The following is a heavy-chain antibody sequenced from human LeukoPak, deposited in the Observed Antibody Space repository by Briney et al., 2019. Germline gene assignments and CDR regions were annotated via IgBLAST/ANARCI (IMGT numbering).Heavy chain of an antibody. V-gene: IGHV4-59*01. CDR1: GGSISSYY. J-gene: IGHJ6*04. D-gene: IGHD2-2*01. CDR2: IYYSGST. Sequence: PSETLSLTCTVSGGSISSYYWSWIRQPPGKGLEWMGYIYYSGSTNYNPSLKSRVTISVDTSKNQFSLKLSSVTAADTAVYYCARVSVVPAAMDYYYGMDVWGKGTTVTVSS. CDR3: ARVSVVPAAMDYYYGMDV.